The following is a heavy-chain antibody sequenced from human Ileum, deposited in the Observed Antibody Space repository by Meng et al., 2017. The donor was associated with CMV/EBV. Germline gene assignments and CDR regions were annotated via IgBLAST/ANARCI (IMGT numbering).Heavy chain of an antibody. CDR2: INRDGSER. D-gene: IGHD4-23*01. J-gene: IGHJ4*02. CDR3: SRENSGLDY. Sequence: GESLKISCTVSGFTLTNYWMDWVRQAPGKGLEWVANINRDGSERNYVDSVKGRFTISRDSARNSLYLQLNSLRVEDTAVYYCSRENSGLDYWGQGTLVTAPQ. CDR1: GFTLTNYW. V-gene: IGHV3-7*01.